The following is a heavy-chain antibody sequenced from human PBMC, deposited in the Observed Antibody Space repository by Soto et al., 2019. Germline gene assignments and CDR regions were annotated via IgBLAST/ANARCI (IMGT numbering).Heavy chain of an antibody. CDR2: IYTSGST. Sequence: SETLSLTCTFSVVSISSYYWSWIRQPAGKGLEWIGRIYTSGSTNYNPFLKSRVTMSVDTSKNQFSLKLSSVTAADTAVYYCARGHSGYHSRYYGMDVWGQGTMVSVSS. CDR1: VVSISSYY. D-gene: IGHD5-12*01. J-gene: IGHJ6*01. CDR3: ARGHSGYHSRYYGMDV. V-gene: IGHV4-4*07.